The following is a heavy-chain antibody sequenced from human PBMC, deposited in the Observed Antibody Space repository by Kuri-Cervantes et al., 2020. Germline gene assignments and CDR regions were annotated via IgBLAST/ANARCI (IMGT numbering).Heavy chain of an antibody. D-gene: IGHD3-9*01. J-gene: IGHJ4*02. CDR2: ISYDGSNK. CDR1: GFTFSSYA. CDR3: AKDDGTYYDILTGYYDY. V-gene: IGHV3-30*04. Sequence: GESLKISCAASGFTFSSYAMHWVRQAPGKGLEWVAVISYDGSNKYYADSVKGRFTISRDNSKNTLYLQMNSLRAEDTAVYYCAKDDGTYYDILTGYYDYWGQGTLVTVSS.